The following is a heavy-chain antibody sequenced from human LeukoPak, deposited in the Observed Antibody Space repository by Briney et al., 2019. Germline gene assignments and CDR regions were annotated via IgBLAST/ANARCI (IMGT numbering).Heavy chain of an antibody. D-gene: IGHD6-19*01. V-gene: IGHV4-59*01. J-gene: IGHJ4*02. CDR2: IDYSGST. CDR1: GASISTFY. CDR3: ATYSSASPNFDY. Sequence: SETLSLTCTVSGASISTFYWTWIRQPPGKGLEWIGYIDYSGSTNYNTALQSRVTISAETSKNQVSLKLTSVTAADTAVYYCATYSSASPNFDYWGQGTLVTVSS.